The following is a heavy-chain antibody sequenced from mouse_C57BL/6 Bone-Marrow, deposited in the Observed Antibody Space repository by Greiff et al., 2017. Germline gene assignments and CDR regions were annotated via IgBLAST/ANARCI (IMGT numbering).Heavy chain of an antibody. Sequence: VQRVESGPGLVQPSQSLSITCTVSGFSLTSYGVHWVRQSPGKGLEWLGVIWSGGSTDYNAAFMSRLSITKDNSKSQVFFKMNSLQADDTAVYCCAKFDAMDYWGQGTSVTVSS. CDR2: IWSGGST. V-gene: IGHV2-5*01. CDR1: GFSLTSYG. CDR3: AKFDAMDY. J-gene: IGHJ4*01.